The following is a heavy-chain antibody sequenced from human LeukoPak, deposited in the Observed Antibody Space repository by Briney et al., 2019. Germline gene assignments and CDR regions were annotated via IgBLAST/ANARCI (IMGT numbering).Heavy chain of an antibody. CDR1: GYNFTSYD. D-gene: IGHD3-9*01. CDR2: MQPHSGDT. CDR3: ARDSRYFVWSYPVY. J-gene: IGHJ4*02. V-gene: IGHV1-8*01. Sequence: GASVKVSCKASGYNFTSYDINWVRQATGQGLEWMGWMQPHSGDTGYAQKFQARVTMTRDISTSTVYMEVSSLTSEDSAVYYCARDSRYFVWSYPVYWGQGTLVTVSS.